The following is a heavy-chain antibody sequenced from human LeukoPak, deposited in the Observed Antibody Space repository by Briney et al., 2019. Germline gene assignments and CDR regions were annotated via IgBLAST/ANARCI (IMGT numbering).Heavy chain of an antibody. V-gene: IGHV4-61*02. D-gene: IGHD3-22*01. Sequence: SQTLSLTCTVSGGSISSGSYYWSWIRQPAGKGLEWIGRIYTSGSTNYNPSLKSRVTISVDTSKNQFSLKLSSVTAADTAVYYCARARSYYYDSKGVGDAFDIWGQGTMVTVSS. CDR2: IYTSGST. J-gene: IGHJ3*02. CDR1: GGSISSGSYY. CDR3: ARARSYYYDSKGVGDAFDI.